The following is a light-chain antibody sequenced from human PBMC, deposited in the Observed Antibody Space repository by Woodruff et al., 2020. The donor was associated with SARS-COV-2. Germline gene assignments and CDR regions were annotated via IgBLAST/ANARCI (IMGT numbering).Light chain of an antibody. Sequence: CSGDVLAKQNVYRYQHKAGRAPVTVIYKDIERPSEMPDRFSGSSSGTTATLTISGVQAEDEADYHCQSTDRSGITWVFGGGTRLTVL. J-gene: IGLJ3*02. V-gene: IGLV3-25*03. CDR2: KDI. CDR1: VLAKQN. CDR3: QSTDRSGITWV.